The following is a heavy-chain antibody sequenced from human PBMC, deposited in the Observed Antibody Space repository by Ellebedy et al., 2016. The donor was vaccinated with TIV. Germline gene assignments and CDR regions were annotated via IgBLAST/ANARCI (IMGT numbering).Heavy chain of an antibody. CDR1: GFSFSTSA. J-gene: IGHJ3*01. D-gene: IGHD3-9*01. CDR2: LSYVGSNE. CDR3: ARDGVLTGAFDL. Sequence: GGSLRLSXATSGFSFSTSAMHWVRQAPGKGLQWVAVLSYVGSNEYYGDSVKGRFTISRDISKNTLYLHMNSLRPDDTAVYYCARDGVLTGAFDLWGQGTMLTVSS. V-gene: IGHV3-30-3*01.